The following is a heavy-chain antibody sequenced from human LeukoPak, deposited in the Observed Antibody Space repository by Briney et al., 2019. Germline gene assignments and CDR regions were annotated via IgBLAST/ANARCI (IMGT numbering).Heavy chain of an antibody. CDR2: IRYDGSNK. V-gene: IGHV3-30*02. CDR1: GFTFSSYG. J-gene: IGHJ3*01. Sequence: HAGGSLRLSCAASGFTFSSYGMHWVRQAPGKGLEWVAFIRYDGSNKYYADSVKGRFTISRDNSKNTLYLQMNSLRAEDTAVYYCARAIRRMTTVRNWGQGTMVTVSS. D-gene: IGHD4-17*01. CDR3: ARAIRRMTTVRN.